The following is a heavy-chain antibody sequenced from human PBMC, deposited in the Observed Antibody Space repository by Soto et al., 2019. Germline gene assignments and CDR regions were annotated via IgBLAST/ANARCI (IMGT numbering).Heavy chain of an antibody. CDR2: TRSKTYSYTT. Sequence: EVQLVESGGGLVQPGGSLRLSCAASGFTLSDHYIDWVRKAPGKGLEWVGRTRSKTYSYTTEYAASVTGRFTISRDDSKNSLYLQMNSLKTEDTAMYYCTRRLWAAFDIWGQGTMVTVSS. D-gene: IGHD3-16*01. CDR3: TRRLWAAFDI. V-gene: IGHV3-72*01. J-gene: IGHJ3*02. CDR1: GFTLSDHY.